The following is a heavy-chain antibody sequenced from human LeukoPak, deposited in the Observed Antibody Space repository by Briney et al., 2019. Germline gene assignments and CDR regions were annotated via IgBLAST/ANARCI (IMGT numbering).Heavy chain of an antibody. CDR1: GGSISSYY. CDR3: ARGTIGGLLFRFDY. J-gene: IGHJ4*02. Sequence: SETLSLTCTLSGGSISSYYWSWIRQPPGKGLEWIGYIYYSGSTNYNPSLKSRVTISVDTSKNQFSLKLSSVTAADTAVYYCARGTIGGLLFRFDYWGQGTLVTVSS. CDR2: IYYSGST. V-gene: IGHV4-59*01. D-gene: IGHD2-21*02.